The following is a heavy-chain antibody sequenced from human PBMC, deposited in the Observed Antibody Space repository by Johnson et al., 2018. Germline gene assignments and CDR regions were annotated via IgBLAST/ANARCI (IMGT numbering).Heavy chain of an antibody. CDR1: GFTFDDYY. J-gene: IGHJ6*02. CDR2: ISWDGGST. CDR3: AKDNGAYNSGYSGLSDYYYYTMDV. Sequence: VQLVQSGGVVAQPGGSLRLSCAASGFTFDDYYLPWVRQAPGKGLEWVSLISWDGGSTSYADSVKGRFIISRANRKNSLYSQMNSLRIEDTALYYCAKDNGAYNSGYSGLSDYYYYTMDVWGQGTTVTVSS. D-gene: IGHD5-18*01. V-gene: IGHV3-43*01.